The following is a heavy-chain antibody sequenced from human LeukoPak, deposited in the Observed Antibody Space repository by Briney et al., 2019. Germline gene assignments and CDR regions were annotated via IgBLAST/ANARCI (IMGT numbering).Heavy chain of an antibody. Sequence: PGGSLRLSCAASGFTFGSYEMNWVRQPPGKGLEWVSYIGTIISTTYYADSVKGRFTVSRDDAKSSLYLQMSSLRAEDTAVYYCARNVYDLRGQWLVPGFDYWGQGTLVTVSS. CDR2: IGTIISTT. J-gene: IGHJ4*02. V-gene: IGHV3-48*03. CDR3: ARNVYDLRGQWLVPGFDY. CDR1: GFTFGSYE. D-gene: IGHD6-19*01.